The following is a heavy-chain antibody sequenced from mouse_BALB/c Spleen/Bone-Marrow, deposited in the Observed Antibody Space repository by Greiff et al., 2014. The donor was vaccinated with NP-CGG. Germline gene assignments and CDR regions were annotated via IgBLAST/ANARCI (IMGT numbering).Heavy chain of an antibody. J-gene: IGHJ1*01. Sequence: QVQLKQSGPGLVAPSQGLSITCTVSGFSLTSYGVHWVRQPPGKGLEWLGVIWAGGSTNYNSALMSRLSISKDNSKSQVFLKMNSLQTDDTAMYYCARVTGTDWYFDVWGAGTTVTVSS. V-gene: IGHV2-9*02. D-gene: IGHD4-1*01. CDR3: ARVTGTDWYFDV. CDR2: IWAGGST. CDR1: GFSLTSYG.